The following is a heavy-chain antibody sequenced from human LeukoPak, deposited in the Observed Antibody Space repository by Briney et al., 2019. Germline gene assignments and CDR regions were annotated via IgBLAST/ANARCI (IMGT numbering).Heavy chain of an antibody. Sequence: SETLSLTCTVSGGSISSSSYYWGWIRQPPGKGLEWIGSIYYSGSTYYNPSLKSRVTISVDRSKNQFSLKLSSVTAADTAVYYCARGRIAARPFDYWGQGTLVTVSS. V-gene: IGHV4-39*07. D-gene: IGHD6-6*01. J-gene: IGHJ4*02. CDR3: ARGRIAARPFDY. CDR1: GGSISSSSYY. CDR2: IYYSGST.